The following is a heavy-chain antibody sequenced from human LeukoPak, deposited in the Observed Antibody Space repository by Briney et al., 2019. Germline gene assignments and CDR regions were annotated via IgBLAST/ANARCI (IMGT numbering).Heavy chain of an antibody. J-gene: IGHJ5*02. CDR3: AKGGVTVAEWFDP. D-gene: IGHD6-19*01. V-gene: IGHV5-51*01. CDR1: GYSFTKYW. CDR2: IYPGDSDT. Sequence: GESLKISCKGSGYSFTKYWIGWVRQMPGKSLEWMGIIYPGDSDTRYSPSFQGQVIISADKSISPAYLQWSSLKASDSAMYYCAKGGVTVAEWFDPWGQGTLVTVSS.